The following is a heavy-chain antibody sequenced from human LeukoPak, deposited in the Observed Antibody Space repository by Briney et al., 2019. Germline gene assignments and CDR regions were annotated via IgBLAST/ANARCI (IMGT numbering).Heavy chain of an antibody. J-gene: IGHJ6*03. V-gene: IGHV1-46*01. CDR1: GYTFTSYY. D-gene: IGHD3-10*01. Sequence: GASVKVSCKASGYTFTSYYMHWVRQAPGQGLEWMGIINPSGGSTSYAQKFQGRVTISVDTSKNHFSLKLSSVTAADTAVYYCARGSNDYYYDSGSYPLYMDVWGKGTTVTISS. CDR2: INPSGGST. CDR3: ARGSNDYYYDSGSYPLYMDV.